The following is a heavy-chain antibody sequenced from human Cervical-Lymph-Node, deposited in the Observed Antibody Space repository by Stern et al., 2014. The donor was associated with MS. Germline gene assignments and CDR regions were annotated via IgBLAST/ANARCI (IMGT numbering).Heavy chain of an antibody. J-gene: IGHJ5*01. Sequence: EVHLVESGGGLVQPGGSLRLSCAASGFTFSTYAMSWFRQAPGKGLEWVSAIGSDGSAIYYADSAKGRFTISRDNSNNILYLQMGSLRVEDTAVYYCARPRLTVPGTRWFDSWGQGTLVTVSS. V-gene: IGHV3-23*04. CDR2: IGSDGSAI. D-gene: IGHD6-19*01. CDR3: ARPRLTVPGTRWFDS. CDR1: GFTFSTYA.